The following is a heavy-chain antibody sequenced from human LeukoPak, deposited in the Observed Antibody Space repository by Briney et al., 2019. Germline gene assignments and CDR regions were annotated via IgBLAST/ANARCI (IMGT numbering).Heavy chain of an antibody. CDR3: ARGARPVAMRNYFDY. V-gene: IGHV3-11*01. CDR2: ISSSGSPI. J-gene: IGHJ4*02. D-gene: IGHD2-2*01. CDR1: GFTFSDYY. Sequence: GGSLRLSCAAPGFTFSDYYMSWIRQAPGKGLEWVSYISSSGSPIYYADSVKGRFTISRDNAKNSLYLQMNSLRAEDTAVYYCARGARPVAMRNYFDYWGQGTLVTVSS.